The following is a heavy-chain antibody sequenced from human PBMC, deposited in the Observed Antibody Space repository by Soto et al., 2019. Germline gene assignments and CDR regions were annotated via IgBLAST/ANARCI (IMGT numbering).Heavy chain of an antibody. CDR1: GYTFTSYA. V-gene: IGHV1-3*01. CDR2: INAGNGNT. D-gene: IGHD5-18*01. J-gene: IGHJ6*03. CDR3: ASFSYGFPTDYYYYYDMDV. Sequence: ASVKVSCKASGYTFTSYAMHWVRQAPGQRLEWMGWINAGNGNTKYSQKFQGRVTITRDTSASTAYMELSSLRSEDTAVYYRASFSYGFPTDYYYYYDMDVWGKGTTVTVSS.